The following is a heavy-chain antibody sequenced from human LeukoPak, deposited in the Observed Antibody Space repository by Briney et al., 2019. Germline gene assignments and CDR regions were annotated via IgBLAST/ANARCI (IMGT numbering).Heavy chain of an antibody. CDR2: MYTSGST. CDR1: GGSISSDY. D-gene: IGHD3-3*01. Sequence: SETLSLTCTVSGGSISSDYWTWIRQPAGKGLEWIGRMYTSGSTNYNPSLKSRVTTSVDTSKNQFSLKLSSVTAADTAVYFCARYDFWSGDSSVGAMDVWGQGTTVTVSS. J-gene: IGHJ6*02. CDR3: ARYDFWSGDSSVGAMDV. V-gene: IGHV4-4*07.